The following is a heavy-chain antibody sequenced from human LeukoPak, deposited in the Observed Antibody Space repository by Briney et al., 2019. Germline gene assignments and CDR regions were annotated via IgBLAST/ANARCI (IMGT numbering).Heavy chain of an antibody. V-gene: IGHV1-2*02. J-gene: IGHJ4*02. D-gene: IGHD1-7*01. CDR3: ARVRDVSELELLVY. CDR1: GYTFTSYA. CDR2: INPNSGGT. Sequence: ASVKVSCKASGYTFTSYAMNWVRQAPGQGLEWMGWINPNSGGTNYAQNFQGRVTMTRDTSISTAYMELSRLRSDDTAVHYCARVRDVSELELLVYWGQGTLVTVSS.